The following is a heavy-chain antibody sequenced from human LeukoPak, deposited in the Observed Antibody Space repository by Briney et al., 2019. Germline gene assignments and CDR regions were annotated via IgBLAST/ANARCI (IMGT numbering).Heavy chain of an antibody. CDR1: VYTFTSYY. D-gene: IGHD3-3*01. CDR2: INPSGGST. J-gene: IGHJ3*02. V-gene: IGHV1-46*01. CDR3: ATGPLPFLEWLLPADAFDI. Sequence: ASVKVSCTASVYTFTSYYMHWVRQAPGQGLEWMGIINPSGGSTSYAQKFQGRVTMTRDTSTSTVYMELSSLRPEDTAVYYCATGPLPFLEWLLPADAFDIWGQGTMVTVSS.